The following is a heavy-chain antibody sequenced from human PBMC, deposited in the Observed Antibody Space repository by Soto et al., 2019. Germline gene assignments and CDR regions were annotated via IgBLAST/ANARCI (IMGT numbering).Heavy chain of an antibody. V-gene: IGHV1-69*01. CDR2: IIPIFGTA. CDR3: ASEEITFGGVIVPYGMDV. J-gene: IGHJ6*02. D-gene: IGHD3-16*02. CDR1: GGTFSSYA. Sequence: QVQLVQSGAEVKKPGSSVKVSCKASGGTFSSYAISWVRQAPGQGLEWMGGIIPIFGTANYAQKFQGRVTITADESTSTAYMGLSSLRSEDTAVYYCASEEITFGGVIVPYGMDVWGQGTTVTVSS.